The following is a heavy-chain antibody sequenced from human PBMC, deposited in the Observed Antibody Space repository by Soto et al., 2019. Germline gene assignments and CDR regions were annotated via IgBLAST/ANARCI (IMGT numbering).Heavy chain of an antibody. J-gene: IGHJ4*02. Sequence: SETLSLTCTVSGGSIIDYYWSWIRQPPGKGLEWIGYIYYSGGTNYNPSLKSRVTISVDTSKNQFSLKLSSVTAADTAVYYCAGYTSGWSFDYWGQGTLVTVSS. CDR3: AGYTSGWSFDY. CDR2: IYYSGGT. D-gene: IGHD6-19*01. V-gene: IGHV4-59*01. CDR1: GGSIIDYY.